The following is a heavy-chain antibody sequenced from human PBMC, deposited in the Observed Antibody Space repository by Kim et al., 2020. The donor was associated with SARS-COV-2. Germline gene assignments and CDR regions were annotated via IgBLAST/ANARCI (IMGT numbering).Heavy chain of an antibody. V-gene: IGHV1-2*06. Sequence: ASVKVSCKASGYTFTGYYMHWVRQAPGQGLEWMGRINPNSVGTNYSQTFQGRVTMTRDTSISTAYMELSRLRSDDTAVYYCARARVYYYASGSSDYFDYWGQGTLVTVSS. J-gene: IGHJ4*02. CDR3: ARARVYYYASGSSDYFDY. D-gene: IGHD3-10*01. CDR2: INPNSVGT. CDR1: GYTFTGYY.